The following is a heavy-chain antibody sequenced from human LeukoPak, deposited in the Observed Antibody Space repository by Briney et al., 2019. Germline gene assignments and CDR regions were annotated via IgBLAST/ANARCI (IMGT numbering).Heavy chain of an antibody. Sequence: PSETLSLTCAVYGGSFSGYYWSWIRQPPGKGLEWIGEINHSGSTNYNPSLKSRVTISVDTSKNQFSLKLRSVTAADTAVYYCARSSRRNSLRVFGVVTKDQYYFDPWGQGTLVTVSS. CDR1: GGSFSGYY. J-gene: IGHJ4*02. CDR2: INHSGST. D-gene: IGHD3-3*01. V-gene: IGHV4-34*01. CDR3: ARSSRRNSLRVFGVVTKDQYYFDP.